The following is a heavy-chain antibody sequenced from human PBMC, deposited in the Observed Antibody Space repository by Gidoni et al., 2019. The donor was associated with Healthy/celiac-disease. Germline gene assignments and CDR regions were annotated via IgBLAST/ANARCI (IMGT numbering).Heavy chain of an antibody. Sequence: GAEVKKPGASVKVSCKASGYTFTGYYMHWVRQAPGQGLEWMGWINPNSGGTNYAQKFQGRVTMTRDTSISTAYMELSRLRSDDTAVYYCARDGDILTGYLGGAYYYYYYGMDVWGQGTTVTVSS. CDR1: GYTFTGYY. D-gene: IGHD3-9*01. CDR2: INPNSGGT. V-gene: IGHV1-2*02. CDR3: ARDGDILTGYLGGAYYYYYYGMDV. J-gene: IGHJ6*02.